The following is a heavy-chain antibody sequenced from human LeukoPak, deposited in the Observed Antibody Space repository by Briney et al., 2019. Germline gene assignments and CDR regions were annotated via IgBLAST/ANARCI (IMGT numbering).Heavy chain of an antibody. D-gene: IGHD6-13*01. V-gene: IGHV1-2*02. CDR1: GYTFTGYY. J-gene: IGHJ1*01. CDR2: INPNSGGT. CDR3: ARLPRAGAAAGPFQH. Sequence: GASVKVSCKASGYTFTGYYMHWVRQAPGQGLEWMGWINPNSGGTNYAQKFQGRVTMTRDTSISTAYMELSRLRSDDTAVYYCARLPRAGAAAGPFQHWGQGTLVTVSS.